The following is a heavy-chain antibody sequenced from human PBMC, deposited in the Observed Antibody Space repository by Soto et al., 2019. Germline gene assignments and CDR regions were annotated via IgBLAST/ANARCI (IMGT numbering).Heavy chain of an antibody. CDR1: VCSFSSYT. D-gene: IGHD6-6*01. V-gene: IGHV1-69*04. CDR2: IIPILGIA. J-gene: IGHJ6*03. CDR3: ARDSIAARLYSDYYYYYYMDV. Sequence: GASVKVSCKASVCSFSSYTISWVRQAPGQGLEWMVRIIPILGIANYAQKFQGRATITADKSTSTAYMELSSLRSEDTAVYYCARDSIAARLYSDYYYYYYMDVWGKGTTVTVSS.